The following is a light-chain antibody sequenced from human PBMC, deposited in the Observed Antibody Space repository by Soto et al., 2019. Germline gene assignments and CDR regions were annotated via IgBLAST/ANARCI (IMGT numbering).Light chain of an antibody. CDR2: DAS. Sequence: DIQMTQSPSSLSASVGDRDTITCQASQDTSNYLNWHQQKPGKAPKLLIYDASKLETGVPSRFSGSGSGTDFTVTISSLQPEDIAEYYCHQYDNLPVFPFGHGTKVDI. J-gene: IGKJ3*01. V-gene: IGKV1-33*01. CDR1: QDTSNY. CDR3: HQYDNLPVFP.